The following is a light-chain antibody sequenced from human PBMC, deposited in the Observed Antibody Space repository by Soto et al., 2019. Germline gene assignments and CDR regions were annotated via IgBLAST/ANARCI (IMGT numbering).Light chain of an antibody. CDR3: SSYASSSSSV. Sequence: QSALTQPASVSGSPGQSITISCTGTSSDVGGYNYVSWYQQHPGKAPKLMIYEVSNRPSGVYNRFPGSKTGNTASLTISGLQAEDEADYYCSSYASSSSSVFGTGTKVTVL. J-gene: IGLJ1*01. V-gene: IGLV2-14*01. CDR2: EVS. CDR1: SSDVGGYNY.